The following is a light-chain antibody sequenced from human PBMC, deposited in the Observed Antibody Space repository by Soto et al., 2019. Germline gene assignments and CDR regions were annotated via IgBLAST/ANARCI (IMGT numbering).Light chain of an antibody. CDR2: EVS. V-gene: IGLV2-8*01. CDR1: SSDVGGYTY. J-gene: IGLJ1*01. Sequence: QSALTQPPSASGSPGQSVTISCTGTSSDVGGYTYVAWYQQRPGKAPKLMIYEVSTRPTGVPDRFSGSKSGNTASLTVSGLQAEDEADYYCSSYAGSNNWNFGTGTKLTVL. CDR3: SSYAGSNNWN.